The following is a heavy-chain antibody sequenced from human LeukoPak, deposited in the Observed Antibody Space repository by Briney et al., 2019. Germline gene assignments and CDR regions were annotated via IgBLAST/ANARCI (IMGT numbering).Heavy chain of an antibody. Sequence: ASVKVSCTASGYTFSSYYMHGVRQAPRQGLEWMGIINPSGGSTSYAQKFQGRVTMTRDTSTSTVYMELSSLRSEDTAVYYCARWNRDSGYEKIDYWGQGTLVTVSS. CDR2: INPSGGST. CDR1: GYTFSSYY. J-gene: IGHJ4*02. D-gene: IGHD5-12*01. V-gene: IGHV1-46*01. CDR3: ARWNRDSGYEKIDY.